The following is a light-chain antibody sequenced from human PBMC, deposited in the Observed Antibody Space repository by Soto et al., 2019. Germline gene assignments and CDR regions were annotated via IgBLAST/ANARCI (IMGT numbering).Light chain of an antibody. J-gene: IGKJ4*01. Sequence: DLVMTQSPLSLPVTPGEPASISCRSSQSLLHSNGYNYLDWYLQKPGQSPQLLIYLGSNRASGVPDRFSGSGSGTDFTLNISRLEAEDFGVYYCIQALQTPLTFGGGTKVEIK. V-gene: IGKV2-28*01. CDR2: LGS. CDR3: IQALQTPLT. CDR1: QSLLHSNGYNY.